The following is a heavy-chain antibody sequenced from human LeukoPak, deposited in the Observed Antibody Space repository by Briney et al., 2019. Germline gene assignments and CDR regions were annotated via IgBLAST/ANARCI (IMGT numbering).Heavy chain of an antibody. CDR1: GFTFSSYA. D-gene: IGHD5-24*01. Sequence: GGSLSLSCAASGFTFSSYAMSWVRQAPGKGLEWVSAISGSGGSTYYADSVKGRFTISRDNSKNTLYLQMNSLRAEDTAVYYCAKDRGWLQYSDAFDIWGQGTMVTVSS. J-gene: IGHJ3*02. CDR3: AKDRGWLQYSDAFDI. V-gene: IGHV3-23*01. CDR2: ISGSGGST.